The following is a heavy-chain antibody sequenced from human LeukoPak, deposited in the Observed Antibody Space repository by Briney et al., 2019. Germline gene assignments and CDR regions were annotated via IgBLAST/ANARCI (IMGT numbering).Heavy chain of an antibody. J-gene: IGHJ4*02. CDR2: FDPEDGET. D-gene: IGHD3-10*01. CDR1: GYTLTELS. CDR3: ATAAWGSGSYYYFDY. V-gene: IGHV1-24*01. Sequence: GASVKVSCKVFGYTLTELSMHWVRQAPGKGLEWMGGFDPEDGETIYAQKFQGRVTMTEDTSTDTAYMELSSLRSEDTAVYYCATAAWGSGSYYYFDYWGQGTLVTVSS.